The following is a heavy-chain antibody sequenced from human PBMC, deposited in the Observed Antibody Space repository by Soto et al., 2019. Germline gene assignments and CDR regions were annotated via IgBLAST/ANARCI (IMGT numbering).Heavy chain of an antibody. CDR3: AASRAYDSSDYSGFHYGTDV. CDR2: LSWNGVTI. V-gene: IGHV3-9*01. D-gene: IGHD3-22*01. CDR1: GFTFDDYA. J-gene: IGHJ6*02. Sequence: DVQLVESGGDLVQPGRSLRLSCAASGFTFDDYAMHWVRQVPGKGLQWVSGLSWNGVTIGYAASVKGRFTISRDNAKKSLYLQMNGLRPDDTALYYCAASRAYDSSDYSGFHYGTDVWGLGTSVAVSS.